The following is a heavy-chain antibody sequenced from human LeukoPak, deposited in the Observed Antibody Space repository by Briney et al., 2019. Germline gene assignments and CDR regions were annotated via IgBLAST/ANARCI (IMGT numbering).Heavy chain of an antibody. CDR2: ISAYNGNT. Sequence: ASVKVSCKASGYTFTSYGISWVRQAPGQGLEWMGWISAYNGNTNYAQKLQGRVTMTTDTSTSTAYMELRSLRSDDTAVYYCARGKVVDQYYYYGMGVWGQGTTVTVSS. CDR3: ARGKVVDQYYYYGMGV. D-gene: IGHD2-15*01. V-gene: IGHV1-18*01. J-gene: IGHJ6*02. CDR1: GYTFTSYG.